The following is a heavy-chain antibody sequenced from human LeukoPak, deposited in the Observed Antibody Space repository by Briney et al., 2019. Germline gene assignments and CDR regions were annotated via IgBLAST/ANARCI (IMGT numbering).Heavy chain of an antibody. D-gene: IGHD3-10*01. CDR2: ISGSGGST. Sequence: GGSLRLSCAASGFTFSSYAMSWVRQAPGKGLEWVSAISGSGGSTYYADSVKGRFTISRDNSKNTLYLQMNGLRAEDTAVYYCAKGAYGSGSSFVDYWGQGTLVTVSS. J-gene: IGHJ4*02. V-gene: IGHV3-23*01. CDR3: AKGAYGSGSSFVDY. CDR1: GFTFSSYA.